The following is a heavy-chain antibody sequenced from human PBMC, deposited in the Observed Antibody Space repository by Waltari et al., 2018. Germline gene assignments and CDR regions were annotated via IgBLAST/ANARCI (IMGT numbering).Heavy chain of an antibody. D-gene: IGHD2-2*01. Sequence: EVQLVESGGGLVQPGGSLRLSCAASGFVFSGHWMSWVRQAPGKGLEWVANIKRDGSEKYDVDSVKGRFTISRDNAKGSLFLQMNSLRPEDTAVYFCARVLLGYCSSTSSSFDYWGQGTLVTVSS. J-gene: IGHJ4*02. CDR3: ARVLLGYCSSTSSSFDY. CDR1: GFVFSGHW. CDR2: IKRDGSEK. V-gene: IGHV3-7*01.